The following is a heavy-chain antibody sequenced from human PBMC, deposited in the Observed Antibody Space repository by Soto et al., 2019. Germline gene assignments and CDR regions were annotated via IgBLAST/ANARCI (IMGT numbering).Heavy chain of an antibody. D-gene: IGHD3-9*01. CDR1: GFTFSSYS. J-gene: IGHJ6*03. Sequence: EVQLVESGGGLVKPGGSLRLSCAASGFTFSSYSMNWVRQAQGKGLEWVSSISSSSSYIYYADSGKGRFTISRDNAKNSQYLQMNSLRAEGTAGYYCARDGDLDYDILTAYSDGDLYYLDVWGKGTTVAV. V-gene: IGHV3-21*01. CDR3: ARDGDLDYDILTAYSDGDLYYLDV. CDR2: ISSSSSYI.